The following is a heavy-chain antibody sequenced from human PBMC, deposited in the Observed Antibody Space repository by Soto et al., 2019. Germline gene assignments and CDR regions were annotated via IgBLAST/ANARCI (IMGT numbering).Heavy chain of an antibody. CDR3: AKREAVAGVVDY. J-gene: IGHJ4*02. D-gene: IGHD6-19*01. Sequence: EVQLLESGGGLVQPGGSLRLSCAASGFSFNTYAMGWVRQAPGKGLEWVSVISGDGARPYYADSVRGRFTISRDNSKNMLYLQMNSLRGDDTATYYCAKREAVAGVVDYWGQGILVTVSS. CDR2: ISGDGARP. V-gene: IGHV3-23*01. CDR1: GFSFNTYA.